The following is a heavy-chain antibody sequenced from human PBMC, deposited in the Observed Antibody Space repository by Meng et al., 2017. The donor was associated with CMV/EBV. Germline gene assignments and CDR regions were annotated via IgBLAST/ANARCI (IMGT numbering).Heavy chain of an antibody. CDR2: IRYDGSNK. Sequence: GESLKISYAASGFTFSSYGMHWVRQAPGKGLEWVAFIRYDGSNKYYADSVKGRFTISRDNSKNTLYLQMNSLRAEDTAVYYCAKVASRPWEDSSWGDYWGQGTLVTVSS. V-gene: IGHV3-30*02. J-gene: IGHJ4*02. CDR3: AKVASRPWEDSSWGDY. CDR1: GFTFSSYG. D-gene: IGHD2-2*01.